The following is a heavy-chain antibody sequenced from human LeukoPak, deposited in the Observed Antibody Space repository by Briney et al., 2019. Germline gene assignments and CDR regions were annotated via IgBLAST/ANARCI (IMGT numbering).Heavy chain of an antibody. CDR3: VKYGDYRYYYGVDV. CDR2: ISRTGKTE. Sequence: GGSLRLSCVASGFTFSSFEMTWVRQAPGKGLEWVSYISRTGKTENYADSVKGRFTISRDNARNSLYLQMNSLRVEDTAVYYCVKYGDYRYYYGVDVWGQGTTVTVSS. J-gene: IGHJ6*02. V-gene: IGHV3-48*03. D-gene: IGHD4-17*01. CDR1: GFTFSSFE.